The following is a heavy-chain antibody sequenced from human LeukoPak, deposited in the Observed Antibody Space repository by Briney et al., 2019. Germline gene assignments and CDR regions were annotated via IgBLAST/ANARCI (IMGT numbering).Heavy chain of an antibody. V-gene: IGHV3-23*01. J-gene: IGHJ4*02. CDR2: ISGSGGST. Sequence: GGSLRLSCAASGVTFSSYAMSWVRQAPGKGLEWVSAISGSGGSTYYADSVKGRFTTSRDNSKNTLYLQMNSLRAEDTAVYYCAKAVGYCSSTSCYDGVYWGQGTLVTVSS. CDR1: GVTFSSYA. CDR3: AKAVGYCSSTSCYDGVY. D-gene: IGHD2-2*01.